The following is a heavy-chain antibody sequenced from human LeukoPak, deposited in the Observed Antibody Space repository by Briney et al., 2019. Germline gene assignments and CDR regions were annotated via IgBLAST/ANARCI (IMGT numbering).Heavy chain of an antibody. CDR2: INPNSGGT. Sequence: SAKVSCKASGYTFTGYYMHWVRQAPGQGLEWMGWINPNSGGTNYAQKFQGRVTMTRDTSISTAYMELSRLRSDDTAVYYCASTTVTTQSDAFHIWGQGTMVTVSS. J-gene: IGHJ3*02. CDR3: ASTTVTTQSDAFHI. CDR1: GYTFTGYY. D-gene: IGHD1-1*01. V-gene: IGHV1-2*02.